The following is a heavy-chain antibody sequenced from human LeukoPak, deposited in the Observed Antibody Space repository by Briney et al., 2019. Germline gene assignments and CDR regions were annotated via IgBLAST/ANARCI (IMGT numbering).Heavy chain of an antibody. CDR3: TRDPHAPDY. J-gene: IGHJ4*02. CDR2: ITSSSSPT. Sequence: GGSLRLSCVASGFTFSTYSMNWVRQAPGKGLEWVSYITSSSSPTYYADSVKGRFTISRDNAKNSLYLQMNSLRDEDTAVYYCTRDPHAPDYWGQGTPVTVSS. CDR1: GFTFSTYS. V-gene: IGHV3-48*02.